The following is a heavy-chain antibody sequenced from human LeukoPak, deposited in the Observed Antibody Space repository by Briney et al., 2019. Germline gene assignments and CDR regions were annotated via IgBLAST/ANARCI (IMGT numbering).Heavy chain of an antibody. J-gene: IGHJ4*02. CDR2: IYYSGST. CDR1: GGSISSYY. CDR3: ATMGYGYYDSSGYHDF. V-gene: IGHV4-59*01. Sequence: SETLSLTCTDSGGSISSYYWSWIRQPPGKGLEWIRYIYYSGSTNYNPSLKSRVTISVDTSKNQFSLKLSSVTAADTAVYYCATMGYGYYDSSGYHDFWGQGTLVTVSS. D-gene: IGHD3-22*01.